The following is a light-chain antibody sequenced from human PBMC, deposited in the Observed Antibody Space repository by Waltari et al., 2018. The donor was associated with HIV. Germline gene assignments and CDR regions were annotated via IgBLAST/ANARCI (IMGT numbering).Light chain of an antibody. CDR3: SSYTSSSTVV. CDR1: SSDVGGYNY. Sequence: QSALTQPASVSGSPGQSITISCTGPSSDVGGYNYVSWYQQHPGKAPKLMIYEVSNRPSGVSNRFSGSKSGNTASLTISGLQAEDEGDYYCSSYTSSSTVVFGGGTKLTVL. V-gene: IGLV2-14*01. CDR2: EVS. J-gene: IGLJ2*01.